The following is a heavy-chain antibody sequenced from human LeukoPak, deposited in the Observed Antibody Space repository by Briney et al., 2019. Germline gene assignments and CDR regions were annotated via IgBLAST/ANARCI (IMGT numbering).Heavy chain of an antibody. Sequence: SETLSLTCTVSGGSISSYYWSWIRQPAGNGLEWIGRIYTSGSTNYNPSLKSRVTMSVDTSKNQFSLKLSSVTAADTAVYYCARDGPGPVYGDNWFDPWGQGTLVTVSS. J-gene: IGHJ5*02. CDR1: GGSISSYY. CDR2: IYTSGST. D-gene: IGHD5/OR15-5a*01. CDR3: ARDGPGPVYGDNWFDP. V-gene: IGHV4-4*07.